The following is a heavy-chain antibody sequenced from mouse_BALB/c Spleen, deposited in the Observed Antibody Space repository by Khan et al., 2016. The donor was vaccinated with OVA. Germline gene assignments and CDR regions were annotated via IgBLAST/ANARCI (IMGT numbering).Heavy chain of an antibody. V-gene: IGHV9-3-1*01. CDR2: INTSTGEP. Sequence: QIQLVQSGPELKKPGETVQISCKASGFTFTNYGMNWVRQAPGKGLKWMGWINTSTGEPTFTDDFKGRFAFSLETSASTAYLQINSLKNEDTATYFCARVGYNGTMDFWGQGTSVTVSS. J-gene: IGHJ4*01. CDR1: GFTFTNYG. CDR3: ARVGYNGTMDF. D-gene: IGHD2-14*01.